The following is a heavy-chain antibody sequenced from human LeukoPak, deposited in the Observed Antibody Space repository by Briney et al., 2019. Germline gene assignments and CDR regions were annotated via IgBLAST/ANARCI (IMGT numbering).Heavy chain of an antibody. J-gene: IGHJ4*02. CDR3: ARGSGLTDY. CDR1: GFTFSSYS. CDR2: ISSSSSYI. D-gene: IGHD2-15*01. Sequence: PGGSLRLSCAASGFTFSSYSMNWVRQAPGKGLEWVSSISSSSSYIYYAVSVKGRFTISRDNAKNSLYLQMNSLRAEDTAVYYCARGSGLTDYWGQGTLVTVSS. V-gene: IGHV3-21*01.